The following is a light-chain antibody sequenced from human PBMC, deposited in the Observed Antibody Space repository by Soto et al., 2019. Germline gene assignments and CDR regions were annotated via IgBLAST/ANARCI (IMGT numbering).Light chain of an antibody. CDR2: DAS. J-gene: IGKJ1*01. CDR1: QDINTY. Sequence: EVVLTQSPATLSLSPGEKATLSCRASQDINTYLGWYQQKPGQPPRLLIYDASNRASGIPARFSGSGSGTDFTLTINSLEPEDFAVYYCQQYVHWPQTFGQGTKVDTK. V-gene: IGKV3-11*01. CDR3: QQYVHWPQT.